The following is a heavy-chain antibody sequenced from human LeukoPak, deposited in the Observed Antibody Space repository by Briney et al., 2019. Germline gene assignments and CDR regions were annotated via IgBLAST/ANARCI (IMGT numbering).Heavy chain of an antibody. D-gene: IGHD3-10*01. CDR2: ITSSSSAI. J-gene: IGHJ3*02. CDR3: ARAGSDRVTMVRGVPLDI. CDR1: GFTFSTYS. V-gene: IGHV3-48*04. Sequence: GGSLRLSCAASGFTFSTYSMNWVRQAPGKGLEWISYITSSSSAIYYTDSVKGRFTVSRDNAKNSLYLQMNSLRAEDTSVYYCARAGSDRVTMVRGVPLDIWGKGTMVTVSS.